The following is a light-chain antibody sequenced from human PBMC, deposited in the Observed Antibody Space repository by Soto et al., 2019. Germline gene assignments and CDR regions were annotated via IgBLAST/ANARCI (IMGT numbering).Light chain of an antibody. CDR1: QGISSW. V-gene: IGKV1-12*01. CDR3: RQTTHFPLT. CDR2: TAS. Sequence: DIQMTQSPSSVSASVGDTLTITFPASQGISSWLAWYQKKPGKAPKLLIFTASTLESGIPSRFGGSGSGTDFTLTISSLEPEDFANYYCRQTTHFPLTCGGGTKVEIK. J-gene: IGKJ4*01.